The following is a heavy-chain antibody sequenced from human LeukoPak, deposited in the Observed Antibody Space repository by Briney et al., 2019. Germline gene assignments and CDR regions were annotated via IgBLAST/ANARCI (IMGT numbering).Heavy chain of an antibody. D-gene: IGHD3-22*01. CDR3: ARERLGYYDRSGLDY. Sequence: SETLSLTCTVSGGSISSYYWNWIRQPPGKGLEWIGYIYYSGSTNYNPTLKSRVTTSVDTSKNQFSLKLSSVTAADTAVYYCARERLGYYDRSGLDYWGQGTLVTVSS. J-gene: IGHJ4*02. CDR2: IYYSGST. CDR1: GGSISSYY. V-gene: IGHV4-59*01.